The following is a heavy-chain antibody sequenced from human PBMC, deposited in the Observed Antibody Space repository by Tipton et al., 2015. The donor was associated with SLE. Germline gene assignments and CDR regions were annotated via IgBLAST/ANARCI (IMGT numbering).Heavy chain of an antibody. CDR1: GFTFGDYA. D-gene: IGHD3-22*01. J-gene: IGHJ1*01. CDR3: TRDPSLPYYYDSSGYYFAEYFQH. CDR2: IRSKAYGGTT. V-gene: IGHV3-49*04. Sequence: SLRLSCTASGFTFGDYAMSWVRQAPGKGLEWVGFIRSKAYGGTTEYAASVKGRFTISRDDSKSIAYLQMNSLKTEDTAVYYCTRDPSLPYYYDSSGYYFAEYFQHWGQGTLVTVSS.